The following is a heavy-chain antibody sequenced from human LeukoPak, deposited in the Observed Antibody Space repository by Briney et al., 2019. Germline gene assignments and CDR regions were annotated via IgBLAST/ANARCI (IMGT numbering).Heavy chain of an antibody. CDR2: ISSSAATT. Sequence: GGSLRLSCVTSGFRFSDYYMMWLRQALGKGPEWVAHISSSAATTLYADSVKGRFTVSRDNAKNSLYLEMTSLRAEDTAVYYCARDRGSTVTTVGYWGQGTLVTVSS. CDR3: ARDRGSTVTTVGY. V-gene: IGHV3-11*04. D-gene: IGHD4-17*01. J-gene: IGHJ4*02. CDR1: GFRFSDYY.